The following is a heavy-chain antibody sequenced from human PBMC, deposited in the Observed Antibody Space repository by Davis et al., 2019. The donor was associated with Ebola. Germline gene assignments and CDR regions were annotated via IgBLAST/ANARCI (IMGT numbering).Heavy chain of an antibody. V-gene: IGHV1-18*01. CDR3: ARDGAFSGFREYYYGMDV. J-gene: IGHJ6*02. CDR1: GYTFTSYG. Sequence: ASVKVSCKASGYTFTSYGISWVRQAPGQGLEWMGWISAYNGNTNYAQKLQGRVTMTTDTSTSTAYMELRSLRSDDTAVYYCARDGAFSGFREYYYGMDVWGQGTTVTVPS. D-gene: IGHD3-10*01. CDR2: ISAYNGNT.